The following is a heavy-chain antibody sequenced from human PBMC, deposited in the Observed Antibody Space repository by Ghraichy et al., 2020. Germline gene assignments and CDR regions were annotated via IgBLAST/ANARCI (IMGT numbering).Heavy chain of an antibody. Sequence: WGSLRLSCAASGFTVSSNYMSWVRQAPGKGLEWVSVIYSGGSTYYADSVKGRFTISRDNSKNTLYLQMNSLRAEDTAVYYCASEDPRFWSGYSPIDYWCQGTLVTVSS. V-gene: IGHV3-66*01. CDR2: IYSGGST. CDR1: GFTVSSNY. D-gene: IGHD3-3*01. CDR3: ASEDPRFWSGYSPIDY. J-gene: IGHJ4*02.